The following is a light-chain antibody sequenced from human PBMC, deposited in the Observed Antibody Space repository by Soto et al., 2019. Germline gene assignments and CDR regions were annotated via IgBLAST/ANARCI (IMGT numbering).Light chain of an antibody. J-gene: IGLJ1*01. V-gene: IGLV1-44*01. CDR2: SDN. CDR3: AAWDNSLNGYV. Sequence: QSVLTQPPSASGTPGQRVAISCSGANSNIGSTRANWYRQLPGTAPKLLIYSDNQRPSGVPDRFSGSKSGTSASLAISGLQSEDEADYYCAAWDNSLNGYVFGTGTKVTVL. CDR1: NSNIGSTR.